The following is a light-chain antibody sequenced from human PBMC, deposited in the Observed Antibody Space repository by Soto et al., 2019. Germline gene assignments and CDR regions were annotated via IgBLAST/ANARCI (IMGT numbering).Light chain of an antibody. CDR3: QQYGRSPGT. CDR2: GAS. J-gene: IGKJ4*01. Sequence: EIVLTQSPATLSLSPGERATLSCRASQSVSSYLAWYQQKPGQAPRLLIYGASSRATGIPDRFSGSGSGTDFTLTISRLEPEDIAVYYCQQYGRSPGTFGGGTKV. V-gene: IGKV3-20*01. CDR1: QSVSSY.